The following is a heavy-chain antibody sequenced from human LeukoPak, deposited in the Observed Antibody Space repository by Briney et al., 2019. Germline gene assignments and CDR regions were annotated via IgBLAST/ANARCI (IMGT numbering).Heavy chain of an antibody. CDR1: GGTFSSYA. D-gene: IGHD3-22*01. CDR3: ARGTYDSSGYYPKPIDY. J-gene: IGHJ4*02. V-gene: IGHV1-69*01. Sequence: SVKVSCKASGGTFSSYAISWVRQAPGQGLEWMGGIIPIFGTANYAQKFQGRVTITADESTSTAYMELSSLRSEDTAVYYCARGTYDSSGYYPKPIDYWGQGTLVTVSS. CDR2: IIPIFGTA.